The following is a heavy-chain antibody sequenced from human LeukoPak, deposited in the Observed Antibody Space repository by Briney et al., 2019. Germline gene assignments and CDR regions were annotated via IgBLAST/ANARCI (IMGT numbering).Heavy chain of an antibody. CDR1: GGSISGSNYY. J-gene: IGHJ4*02. CDR3: VRHHTYYGNFDY. V-gene: IGHV4-39*01. Sequence: PSETLSLSCTVSGGSISGSNYYWGWIRQPPGKGLEWIGSMYYSGSTYYNPSLKSRVTISVDTSKNQFSLTLSSVTAADTAVYSSVRHHTYYGNFDYWGQGTLVTVSS. D-gene: IGHD4-17*01. CDR2: MYYSGST.